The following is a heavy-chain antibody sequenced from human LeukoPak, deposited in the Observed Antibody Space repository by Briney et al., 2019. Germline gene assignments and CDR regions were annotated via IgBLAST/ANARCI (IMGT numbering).Heavy chain of an antibody. CDR1: GFTFSSYS. CDR3: TRVRGGYYSDF. CDR2: INSDGTST. J-gene: IGHJ4*02. D-gene: IGHD3-22*01. Sequence: GGSLRLSCAASGFTFSSYSMNWVRQAPGKGLEWVSRINSDGTSTTYADSVKGRFTISRDNAKNTLYLQMSSLTAEDTAVYYCTRVRGGYYSDFWGQGTLVTVSS. V-gene: IGHV3-74*01.